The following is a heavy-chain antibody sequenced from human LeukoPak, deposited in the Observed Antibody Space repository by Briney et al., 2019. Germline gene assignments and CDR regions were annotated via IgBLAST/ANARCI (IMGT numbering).Heavy chain of an antibody. J-gene: IGHJ4*02. CDR3: TTSRPVLN. CDR1: GFTFSNAW. CDR2: IKSITDGGIT. V-gene: IGHV3-15*01. Sequence: NSGGSLRLSCAASGFTFSNAWMSWVRQAPGKGLEWVGRIKSITDGGITDYAAPVKGRFTISRDDSKNTLYLQMDSLETEDTAVYYCTTSRPVLNWGQGTLVTVSS.